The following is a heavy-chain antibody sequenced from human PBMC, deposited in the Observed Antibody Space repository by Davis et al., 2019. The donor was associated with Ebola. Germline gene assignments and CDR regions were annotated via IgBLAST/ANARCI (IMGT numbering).Heavy chain of an antibody. Sequence: PGGSLRLSCAASGFTFSSYWMSWVRQAPGKGLEWVANIKQDGSEKYYVDSVKGRFTISRDNAKNSLYLQMNSLRAEDTAVYYCARDPAYCTNGVCYTFSPDYWGQGTLVTVSS. V-gene: IGHV3-7*01. D-gene: IGHD2-8*01. CDR3: ARDPAYCTNGVCYTFSPDY. CDR1: GFTFSSYW. J-gene: IGHJ4*02. CDR2: IKQDGSEK.